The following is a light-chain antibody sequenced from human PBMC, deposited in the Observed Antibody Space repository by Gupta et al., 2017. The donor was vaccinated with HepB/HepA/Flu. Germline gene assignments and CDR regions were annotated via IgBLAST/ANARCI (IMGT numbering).Light chain of an antibody. CDR2: DAS. V-gene: IGKV3-15*01. J-gene: IGKJ2*01. CDR1: QNVNRN. CDR3: QQENNWPGT. Sequence: IVMTQTPATLSVSPGERASFSCRASQNVNRNLAWYQQKPGQAPRLLISDASTRATDIPARFSGSGSATEFTLTISSLQSEDFAVYYCQQENNWPGTFGQGTKLDIK.